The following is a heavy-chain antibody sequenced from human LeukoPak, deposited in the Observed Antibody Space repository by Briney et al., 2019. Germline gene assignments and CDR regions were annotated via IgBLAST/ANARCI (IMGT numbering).Heavy chain of an antibody. D-gene: IGHD3-10*01. Sequence: GGSLRLSCAAYGFTFSSYAVHWVPQAPGKGLEYVSAITSDGGRTYYANSVKGRFTISRDNSKNTLYLQMGSLRAEDMAVYYCARSRGLDVHYYYYMDVWGKGTTVTVSS. J-gene: IGHJ6*03. V-gene: IGHV3-64*01. CDR1: GFTFSSYA. CDR2: ITSDGGRT. CDR3: ARSRGLDVHYYYYMDV.